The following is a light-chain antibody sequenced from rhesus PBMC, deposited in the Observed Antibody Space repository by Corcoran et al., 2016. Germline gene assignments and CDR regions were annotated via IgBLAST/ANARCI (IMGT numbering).Light chain of an antibody. CDR3: QQYSSRPRT. CDR2: KAS. CDR1: QGISSW. Sequence: DIQMTQSPSSLSASVGDTVTITCRASQGISSWLAWYQQKPGKAPKLLIYKASSLQSGVPSRFSGSGSGTDFTLTINSLQSEDFATYCCQQYSSRPRTFGRGTKVEIK. V-gene: IGKV1-22*01. J-gene: IGKJ1*01.